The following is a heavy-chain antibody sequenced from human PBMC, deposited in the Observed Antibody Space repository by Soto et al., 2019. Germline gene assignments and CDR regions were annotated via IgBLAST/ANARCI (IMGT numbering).Heavy chain of an antibody. J-gene: IGHJ4*02. CDR3: GRWYCTNCVCHGFDY. D-gene: IGHD2-8*01. CDR2: IYHSGST. CDR1: GGSISSSNW. V-gene: IGHV4-4*02. Sequence: SETLSLTCVVSGGSISSSNWWSWVRQPPGKGLEWIGEIYHSGSTNYNPSLKSRVTISVDKSKDQFSLNLSSVTAADTAVYYCGRWYCTNCVCHGFDYWGQGTLVTVSS.